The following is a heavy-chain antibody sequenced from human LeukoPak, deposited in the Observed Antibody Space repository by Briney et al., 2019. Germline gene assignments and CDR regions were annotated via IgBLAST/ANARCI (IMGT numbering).Heavy chain of an antibody. CDR2: ISSSSSYI. J-gene: IGHJ3*02. D-gene: IGHD1-26*01. Sequence: GGSLRLSCAASGLTFSSYSMNWVRQAPGKGLEWVSSISSSSSYIYYADSVKGRFTNSRDNAKNSLYLQMNSLRAEDTAVYYCATFMLGATFDIWGQGTMVTVSS. CDR1: GLTFSSYS. CDR3: ATFMLGATFDI. V-gene: IGHV3-21*01.